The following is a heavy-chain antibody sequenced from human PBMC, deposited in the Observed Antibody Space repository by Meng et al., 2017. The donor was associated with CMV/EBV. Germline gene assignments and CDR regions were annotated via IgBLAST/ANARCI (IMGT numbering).Heavy chain of an antibody. Sequence: TLVEAGPAVAAPAQTFQPPCSISAFSRSTSGVGGGSTRQPPGKALECLELIYWDDDERYSPSLQSRHTITKDTANNQEVLTMTNMDPVDTATYYCAHRLCPGNCRERPFDPWGQGTLVTVSS. J-gene: IGHJ5*02. V-gene: IGHV2-5*02. D-gene: IGHD3-10*02. CDR1: AFSRSTSGVG. CDR2: IYWDDDE. CDR3: AHRLCPGNCRERPFDP.